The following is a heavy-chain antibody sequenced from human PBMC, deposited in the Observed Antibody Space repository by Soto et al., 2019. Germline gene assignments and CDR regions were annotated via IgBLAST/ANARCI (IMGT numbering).Heavy chain of an antibody. CDR3: TTLPPRIVVVVPEIPT. V-gene: IGHV4-39*07. CDR2: IYYSGST. Sequence: SETLSLTCTVAGGSIGGSSDYWGWIRQPPGKGLEWIGSIYYSGSTYYNPSLKSRVTISVDTSKNQFSLKLSSVTAADTAVYYCTTLPPRIVVVVPEIPTWGRGTLVPVSS. J-gene: IGHJ5*02. CDR1: GGSIGGSSDY. D-gene: IGHD2-21*01.